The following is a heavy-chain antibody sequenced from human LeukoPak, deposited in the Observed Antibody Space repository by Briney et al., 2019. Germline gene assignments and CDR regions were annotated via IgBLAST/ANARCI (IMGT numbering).Heavy chain of an antibody. CDR1: GGTLSSYA. CDR2: IIPILGIA. V-gene: IGHV1-69*04. Sequence: SVKVSCKASGGTLSSYAISWVRQAPGQGLEWMGRIIPILGIANYAQKFQGRVTITADKSTSTAYMELSSLRSEDTAVYYCARVYCGGDCYSHYYYYGMDVWGQGTTVTVSS. J-gene: IGHJ6*02. CDR3: ARVYCGGDCYSHYYYYGMDV. D-gene: IGHD2-21*02.